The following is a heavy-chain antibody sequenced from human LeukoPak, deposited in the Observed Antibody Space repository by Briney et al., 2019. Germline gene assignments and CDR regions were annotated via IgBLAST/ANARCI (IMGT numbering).Heavy chain of an antibody. D-gene: IGHD2-15*01. V-gene: IGHV3-23*01. CDR1: GFTFSSYA. Sequence: GGSLRLSCAASGFTFSSYAMGWVRQAPGKGLEWVSAIRGSGDNTYYADSVKGRFTISRDNSKNTLSLQMNTLRTDDTAVYYCAKGRALEVVAAFNWWGQGTVVTVSS. J-gene: IGHJ4*02. CDR3: AKGRALEVVAAFNW. CDR2: IRGSGDNT.